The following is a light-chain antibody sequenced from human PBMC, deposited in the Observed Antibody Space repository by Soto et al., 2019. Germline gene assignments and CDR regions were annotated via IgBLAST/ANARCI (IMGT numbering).Light chain of an antibody. Sequence: EVVLTQSPGTLSLSPGERATLSCRASQSVRTNLAWYQQKPGQAPRLLIYGASTRATGIPARFSGSGSETDFTLTISSLEPEDFAVYYCQQRYSWPPITFGQGTRLEIK. CDR3: QQRYSWPPIT. J-gene: IGKJ5*01. CDR1: QSVRTN. V-gene: IGKV3-11*01. CDR2: GAS.